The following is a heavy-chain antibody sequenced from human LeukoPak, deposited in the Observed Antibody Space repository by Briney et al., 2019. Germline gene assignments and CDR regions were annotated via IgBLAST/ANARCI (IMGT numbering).Heavy chain of an antibody. V-gene: IGHV3-74*01. J-gene: IGHJ4*02. CDR1: VFTFTSYW. D-gene: IGHD4-23*01. CDR2: IKTDGRRT. CDR3: AREMRGSNSEDY. Sequence: PGGSLRVSCAAPVFTFTSYWMHFVRQAPRKGLLWVSRIKTDGRRTSYADSVKGRFTISRDKAKNTLYLQMNSLRAEDTAVYYCAREMRGSNSEDYWGQGTLVTVSS.